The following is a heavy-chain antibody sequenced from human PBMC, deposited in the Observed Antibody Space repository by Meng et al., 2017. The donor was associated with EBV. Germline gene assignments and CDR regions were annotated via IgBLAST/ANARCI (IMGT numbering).Heavy chain of an antibody. CDR2: LHHSGST. CDR3: ARVSPKRYFDYLAPPDY. Sequence: QVQLQQWGAGLLKPSATLSLTCAVYGGSVNGYFWSWIRQPPGKGLEWIGELHHSGSTNYNPSLKSRLRISVDTSKNQFSLNLTSVTVADTAVYYCARVSPKRYFDYLAPPDYWGQGTRVTVSS. CDR1: GGSVNGYF. J-gene: IGHJ4*02. D-gene: IGHD3-9*01. V-gene: IGHV4-34*01.